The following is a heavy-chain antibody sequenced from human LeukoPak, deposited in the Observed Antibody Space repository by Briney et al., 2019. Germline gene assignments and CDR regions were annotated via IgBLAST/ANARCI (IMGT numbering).Heavy chain of an antibody. CDR1: GGSFSGYY. J-gene: IGHJ4*02. CDR3: ARWGDSSGYFDY. CDR2: IYYSGST. V-gene: IGHV4-59*01. D-gene: IGHD3-22*01. Sequence: SETLSLTCAVYGGSFSGYYWSWIRQPPGKGLEWIGYIYYSGSTNYNPSLKSRVTISVDTSKNQFSLKLSSVTAADTAVYYCARWGDSSGYFDYWGQGTLVTVSS.